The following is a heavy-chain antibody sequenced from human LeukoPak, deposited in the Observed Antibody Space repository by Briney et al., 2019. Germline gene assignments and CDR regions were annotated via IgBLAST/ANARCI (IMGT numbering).Heavy chain of an antibody. CDR3: ARDYLDAGRDYRYFGL. CDR1: GLTCSSYS. D-gene: IGHD6-13*01. CDR2: ISSSSSPI. J-gene: IGHJ2*01. Sequence: PGGSLRLSCAASGLTCSSYSMNWVRQAPGKGLEWVSYISSSSSPIYFADSVKGRFTISRDNAKNSLYLQMNSLRAEDTAVYYCARDYLDAGRDYRYFGLWGRGTLVTVSS. V-gene: IGHV3-48*01.